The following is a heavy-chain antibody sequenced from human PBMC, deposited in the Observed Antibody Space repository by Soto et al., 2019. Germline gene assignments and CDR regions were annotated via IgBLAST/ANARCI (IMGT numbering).Heavy chain of an antibody. Sequence: EVQLVESGGGLVQPGGSLRLSCAASGFTFSNYWMHWVRQAPGKGLVWVSRINSDGTRTTYADSVKGRFTISRDNAKNTLYLQMDSLRAEDPAIYYCARVATGSYNWFDPWGQGTLVTVSS. V-gene: IGHV3-74*01. CDR1: GFTFSNYW. CDR2: INSDGTRT. J-gene: IGHJ5*02. CDR3: ARVATGSYNWFDP. D-gene: IGHD1-26*01.